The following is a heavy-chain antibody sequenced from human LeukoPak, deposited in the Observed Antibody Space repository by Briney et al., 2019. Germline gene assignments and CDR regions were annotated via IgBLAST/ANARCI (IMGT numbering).Heavy chain of an antibody. D-gene: IGHD3-22*01. CDR3: ARGPRYYDSSGYYHNWFDP. J-gene: IGHJ5*02. V-gene: IGHV3-53*01. Sequence: GGSLRLSCTVSGFTVSSNSMSWVRQAPGKGLEWVSFIYSDNTHYSDSVKGRFTISRDNSKNTLYLQMNSLRAEDTAVYYCARGPRYYDSSGYYHNWFDPWGQGTLVTVSS. CDR2: IYSDNT. CDR1: GFTVSSNS.